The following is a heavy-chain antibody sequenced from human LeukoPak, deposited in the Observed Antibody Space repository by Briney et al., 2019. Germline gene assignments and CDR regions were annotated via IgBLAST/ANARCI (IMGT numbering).Heavy chain of an antibody. CDR1: GGSISSGNW. CDR2: IYHSGST. J-gene: IGHJ4*02. Sequence: ASETLSLTCAVSGGSISSGNWWSWVRQPPGKGLEWIGEIYHSGSTNYNPSLKSRVTISVDKSKNQFSLKLSSVTAADTAVYYCARARYDILTGYSPSYYFDYWGQGTLVTVSS. CDR3: ARARYDILTGYSPSYYFDY. V-gene: IGHV4-4*02. D-gene: IGHD3-9*01.